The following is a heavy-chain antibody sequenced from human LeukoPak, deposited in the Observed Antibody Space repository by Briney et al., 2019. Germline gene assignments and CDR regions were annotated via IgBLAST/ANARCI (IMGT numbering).Heavy chain of an antibody. J-gene: IGHJ4*02. D-gene: IGHD1-26*01. CDR3: ARGARGSYSY. Sequence: PSETLSLTCTVSGGSISSYYWSWIRQPPGKGLEWIGYIYYSGSTNYNPSLKSRVTISVDTSKNQFSLKLSSVTAADTAVYYCARGARGSYSYWGQGTLVTVSS. CDR2: IYYSGST. V-gene: IGHV4-59*08. CDR1: GGSISSYY.